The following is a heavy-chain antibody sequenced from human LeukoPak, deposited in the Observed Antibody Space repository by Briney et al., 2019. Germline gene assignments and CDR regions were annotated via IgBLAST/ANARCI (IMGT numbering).Heavy chain of an antibody. CDR2: IYPGDSDT. D-gene: IGHD3-22*01. J-gene: IGHJ4*02. CDR1: GYTFASYW. V-gene: IGHV5-51*01. Sequence: GESLKISCKGSGYTFASYWIGWVRQMPGEGLEWMGIIYPGDSDTTYSPSFQGQVTISVDKSTSTTYLQWSSLKASDTAMYYCAKHGYDSSGYYVLDSWGQGTLVTVSS. CDR3: AKHGYDSSGYYVLDS.